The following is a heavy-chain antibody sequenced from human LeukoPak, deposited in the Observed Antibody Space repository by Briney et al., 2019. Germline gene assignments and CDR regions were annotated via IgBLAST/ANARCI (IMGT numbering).Heavy chain of an antibody. Sequence: GGSLRLSCAASGFTFDDYGMSWVRQAPGKGLEWVAFIRYDGSNKYYADSVKGRFTISRDNSKNTLYLQMNSLRAEDTAVYYCAKDEGYCSSTSCYSRRRPFDYWGQGTLVTVSS. CDR1: GFTFDDYG. CDR2: IRYDGSNK. J-gene: IGHJ4*02. D-gene: IGHD2-2*02. CDR3: AKDEGYCSSTSCYSRRRPFDY. V-gene: IGHV3-30*02.